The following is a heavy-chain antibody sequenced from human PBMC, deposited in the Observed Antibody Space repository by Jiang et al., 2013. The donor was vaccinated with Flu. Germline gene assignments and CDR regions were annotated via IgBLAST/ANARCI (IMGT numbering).Heavy chain of an antibody. CDR3: ARVSSTSWPRDSYYYYGMDV. D-gene: IGHD2-2*01. V-gene: IGHV1-69*01. Sequence: EVKKPGSSVKVSCKASGGTFSSYAISWVRQAPGQGLEWMGGIIPIFGTANYAQKFQGRVTITADESTSTAYMELSSLRSEDTAVYYCARVSSTSWPRDSYYYYGMDVWGQGTTVTVSS. CDR1: GGTFSSYA. J-gene: IGHJ6*02. CDR2: IIPIFGTA.